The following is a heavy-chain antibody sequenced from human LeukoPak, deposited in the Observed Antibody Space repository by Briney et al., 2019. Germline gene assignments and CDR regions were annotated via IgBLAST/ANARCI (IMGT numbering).Heavy chain of an antibody. J-gene: IGHJ1*01. V-gene: IGHV3-21*01. CDR1: GFTLSSYA. D-gene: IGHD6-13*01. Sequence: GGSLRLSCAASGFTLSSYAMSWVRQAPGKGLEWVSSISSSSSYIYYADSVKGRFTISRDNAKNSLYLQMNSLRAEDTAVYYCARGAAAGTTDFQHWGQGTLVTVSS. CDR3: ARGAAAGTTDFQH. CDR2: ISSSSSYI.